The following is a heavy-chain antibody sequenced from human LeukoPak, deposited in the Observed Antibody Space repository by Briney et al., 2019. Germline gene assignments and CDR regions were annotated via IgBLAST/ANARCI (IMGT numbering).Heavy chain of an antibody. CDR2: IRYDGSNQ. J-gene: IGHJ5*02. V-gene: IGHV3-30*02. Sequence: GGSLRLSCAASGFTFSTFGMHWVRQAPGKGLEWVAFIRYDGSNQDYEDSVKGRFTISRDNSKNKLYLEMSRLRPDDSALYFCVKDDFYDATEAWGRGTLVTVSS. CDR3: VKDDFYDATEA. CDR1: GFTFSTFG. D-gene: IGHD3-22*01.